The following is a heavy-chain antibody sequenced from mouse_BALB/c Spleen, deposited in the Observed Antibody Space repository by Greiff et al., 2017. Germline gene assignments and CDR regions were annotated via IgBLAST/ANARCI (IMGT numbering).Heavy chain of an antibody. CDR3: ARSPHYYGSSHDAMDY. D-gene: IGHD1-1*01. J-gene: IGHJ4*01. V-gene: IGHV1-63*02. CDR2: IYPGGGYT. CDR1: GYTFTNYW. Sequence: VQRVESGAELVRPGTSVKISCKASGYTFTNYWLGWVKQRPGHGLEWIGDIYPGGGYTNYNEKFKGKATLTADTSSSTAYMQLSSLTSEDSAVYFCARSPHYYGSSHDAMDYWGQGTSVTVSS.